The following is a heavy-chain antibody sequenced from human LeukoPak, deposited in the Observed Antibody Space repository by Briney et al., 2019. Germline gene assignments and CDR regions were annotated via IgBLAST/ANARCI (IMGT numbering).Heavy chain of an antibody. J-gene: IGHJ4*02. D-gene: IGHD3-10*01. V-gene: IGHV1-46*01. Sequence: ASVKVSCKASGYTFTSYYMHWVRQAPGQELEWMGIINPSGGSTSYAQKFQGRVTMTRDTSTSTVYMELSSLRSEDTAVYYCARDLRGYYYGSGSYYMEYWGQGTLVTVSS. CDR2: INPSGGST. CDR1: GYTFTSYY. CDR3: ARDLRGYYYGSGSYYMEY.